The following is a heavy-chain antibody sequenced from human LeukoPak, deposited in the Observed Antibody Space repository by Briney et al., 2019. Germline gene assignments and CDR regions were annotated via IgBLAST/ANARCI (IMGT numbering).Heavy chain of an antibody. J-gene: IGHJ4*02. V-gene: IGHV3-53*01. CDR2: IYSGGST. D-gene: IGHD3-16*01. CDR1: GFTASSNY. CDR3: ARGGNVPFEY. Sequence: PGGSLRLPCSASGFTASSNYMSWVRRAPGKGLEWVSIIYSGGSTYYADSVKGRFTISRDNSKNTLYLQMNSLRAEDTAVYHCARGGNVPFEYWGQGTLVTVSS.